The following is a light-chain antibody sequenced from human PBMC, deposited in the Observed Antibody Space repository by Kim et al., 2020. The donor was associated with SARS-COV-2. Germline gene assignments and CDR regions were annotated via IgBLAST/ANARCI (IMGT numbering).Light chain of an antibody. CDR1: SSDVGAYNY. V-gene: IGLV2-8*01. CDR2: EIS. J-gene: IGLJ2*01. Sequence: QSALTQPPSASGSPGQSVTISCTGTSSDVGAYNYVSWYQQHPGKAPKLVIYEISERPSGVPDRFSGSKSGNTASLTVSGLQAEDEADYYCSSYAGRYNLGVLGGGTQLTVL. CDR3: SSYAGRYNLGV.